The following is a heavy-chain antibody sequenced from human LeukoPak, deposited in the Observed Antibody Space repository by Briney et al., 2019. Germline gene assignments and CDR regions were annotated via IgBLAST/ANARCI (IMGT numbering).Heavy chain of an antibody. D-gene: IGHD3-3*01. CDR3: ARDSHDFWSGYYPPNFDY. V-gene: IGHV1-69*05. Sequence: ASVKVSCKASGGTFSSYAISWVRQAPGQGLEWMGGIIPIFGTANYAQKFQGRVTITTDESTSTAYMELSSLRSEDTAVYYCARDSHDFWSGYYPPNFDYWGQGTLVTVSS. CDR1: GGTFSSYA. J-gene: IGHJ4*02. CDR2: IIPIFGTA.